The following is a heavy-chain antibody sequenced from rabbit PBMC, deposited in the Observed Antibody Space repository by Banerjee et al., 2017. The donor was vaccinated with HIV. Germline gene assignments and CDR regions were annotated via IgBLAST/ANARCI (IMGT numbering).Heavy chain of an antibody. CDR1: VIDFSSYVY. D-gene: IGHD4-1*01. CDR3: TRGVSGWGRSRLDV. CDR2: IYYNNGRT. J-gene: IGHJ3*01. Sequence: QEQLEESGGDLVKPEGSLTLTCTASVIDFSSYVYMCWVRQAPGKGLEWIACIYYNNGRTWYASWAKGRFTISKSSSTTVTLQKTSLTAADTATYFCTRGVSGWGRSRLDVRGPGTLVTVS. V-gene: IGHV1S45*01.